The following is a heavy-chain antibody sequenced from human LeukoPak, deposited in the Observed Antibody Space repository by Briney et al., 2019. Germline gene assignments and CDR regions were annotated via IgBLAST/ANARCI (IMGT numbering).Heavy chain of an antibody. CDR3: ARDQRSESYYPWGWFDP. CDR2: IYSDGST. V-gene: IGHV3-66*02. D-gene: IGHD1-26*01. J-gene: IGHJ5*02. Sequence: GGSLSLLCAGYGFAVSIHDLGWLRSASPRALGSVSVIYSDGSTYYTDSVKGRFTISRDNSKNTLYLQMNSLRPEDTAVYYCARDQRSESYYPWGWFDPWGQGTLVTVSS. CDR1: GFAVSIHD.